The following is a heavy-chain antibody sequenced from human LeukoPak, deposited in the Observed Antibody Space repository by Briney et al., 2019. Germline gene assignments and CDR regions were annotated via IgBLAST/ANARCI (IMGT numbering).Heavy chain of an antibody. V-gene: IGHV3-49*03. CDR2: IRSKAYGGTT. Sequence: GGSLRLSCTASGFTFGDYAMSWFRQAPGKGLEWVGFIRSKAYGGTTEYAASVKGRFTISRDDSRSIAYLQMNSLKTEDTAVYYCTRYYDSSGYYPNWFDPWGQGTLVTVSS. CDR1: GFTFGDYA. CDR3: TRYYDSSGYYPNWFDP. D-gene: IGHD3-22*01. J-gene: IGHJ5*02.